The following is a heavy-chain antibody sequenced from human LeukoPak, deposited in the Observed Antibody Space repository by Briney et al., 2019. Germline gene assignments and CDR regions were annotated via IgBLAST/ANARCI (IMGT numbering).Heavy chain of an antibody. CDR3: ARESPGDSQSPYFDY. J-gene: IGHJ4*02. CDR1: GYTFTSYG. V-gene: IGHV1-18*01. D-gene: IGHD2-21*02. CDR2: ISAYNGNA. Sequence: ASVKVSCKASGYTFTSYGISWVRQAPGQGLEWMGWISAYNGNANYAQKLQGRVTMTRDTSTSTVYMELSSLRSEDTAVYYCARESPGDSQSPYFDYWGQGTLVTVSS.